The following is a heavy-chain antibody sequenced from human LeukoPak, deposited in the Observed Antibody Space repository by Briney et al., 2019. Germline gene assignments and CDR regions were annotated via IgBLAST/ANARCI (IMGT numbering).Heavy chain of an antibody. CDR3: ARDADGYFDY. V-gene: IGHV3-30*04. Sequence: GGSLRLSCAASGFTFSSYAMHWVRQAPGKGLEWVAVISYDGSNKYYADSVKGRFTISRDNSKNTLYLQMNSLRAEDTAVYYWARDADGYFDYWGQGPLVTVSS. CDR2: ISYDGSNK. CDR1: GFTFSSYA. J-gene: IGHJ4*02.